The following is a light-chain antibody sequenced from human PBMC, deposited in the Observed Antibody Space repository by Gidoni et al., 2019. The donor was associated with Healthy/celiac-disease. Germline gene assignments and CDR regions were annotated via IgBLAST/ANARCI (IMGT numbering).Light chain of an antibody. CDR1: QSVTSNY. V-gene: IGKV3-20*01. J-gene: IGKJ1*01. CDR2: GAS. Sequence: EIVLTQSPGTLPLSPGERATLSCRASQSVTSNYLAWYQQKPGQAHRLLIYGASSRATGIPARFSGSGSGTDFTRTISRLEPEDFAVYYCQQYGSSRTFGQGTKVEIK. CDR3: QQYGSSRT.